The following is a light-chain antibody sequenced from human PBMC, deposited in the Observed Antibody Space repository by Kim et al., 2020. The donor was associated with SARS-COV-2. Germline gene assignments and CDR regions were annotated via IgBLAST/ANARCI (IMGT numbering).Light chain of an antibody. CDR2: DNS. CDR3: SSWATSSDVV. Sequence: SRPIASTRCSSDICAYNYVSWYQQHPGKAPILMIYDNSKRPSGISDRFSGSRSGNTASLTISGLQAEDEADYFCSSWATSSDVVFGGGTQLTVL. V-gene: IGLV2-14*04. J-gene: IGLJ2*01. CDR1: SSDICAYNY.